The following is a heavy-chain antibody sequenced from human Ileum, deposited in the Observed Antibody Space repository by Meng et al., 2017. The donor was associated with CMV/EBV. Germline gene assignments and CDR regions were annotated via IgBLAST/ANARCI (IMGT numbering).Heavy chain of an antibody. J-gene: IGHJ4*02. D-gene: IGHD6-6*01. CDR1: GFIFRDYP. CDR2: VSPDGTFI. V-gene: IGHV3-74*03. CDR3: ARDVSSIGDY. Sequence: VQLGGPVGALVQPGGSLRLSCVGSGFIFRDYPMHWVRQAPGEGLLWLSRVSPDGTFITYVDSVKGRFSVSRDNAKNTLYLQMNSLRVEDTAVYYCARDVSSIGDYWGQGTLVTVSS.